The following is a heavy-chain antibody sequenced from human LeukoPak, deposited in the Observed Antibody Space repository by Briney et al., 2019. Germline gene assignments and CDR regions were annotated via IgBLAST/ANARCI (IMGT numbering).Heavy chain of an antibody. D-gene: IGHD3-3*01. CDR3: ARGPNSDFWSGYSHYMDV. CDR2: ISGSGGST. CDR1: GFAFNSYV. V-gene: IGHV3-23*01. J-gene: IGHJ6*03. Sequence: PGGSLRLSCAASGFAFNSYVINWVRQAPGKGLEWVSGISGSGGSTYYAASVRGRFIISRDSSKNTIFLQMSSLRAEDTAAYYCARGPNSDFWSGYSHYMDVWGKGTTAFVSS.